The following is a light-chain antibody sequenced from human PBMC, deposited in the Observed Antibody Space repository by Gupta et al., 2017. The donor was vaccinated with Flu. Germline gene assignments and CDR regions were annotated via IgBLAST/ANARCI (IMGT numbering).Light chain of an antibody. CDR3: QQYNSYVT. CDR2: KAS. Sequence: VGDKVTITCPASQSISSCLAWYQQKPGTAPKLLIYKASNLEIGVPSRFSGSGSGTECTLTISSLQPDDFATYYCQQYNSYVTFGGGTKVEIK. J-gene: IGKJ4*01. V-gene: IGKV1-5*03. CDR1: QSISSC.